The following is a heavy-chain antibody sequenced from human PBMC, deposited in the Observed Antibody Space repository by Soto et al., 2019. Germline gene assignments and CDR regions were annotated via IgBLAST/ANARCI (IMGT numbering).Heavy chain of an antibody. Sequence: QVQLQESGPGLVKPSQTLSLTCTVSGGSISSGGYYWSWIRQHPGKGLEWIGYIYYSGSTYYNPSHKRRITISVDTSKNQFSLKLSSVTAADTAVYYCAGIYSGSPGGTLRYWGQGTLVTVSS. CDR1: GGSISSGGYY. D-gene: IGHD1-26*01. V-gene: IGHV4-31*03. CDR3: AGIYSGSPGGTLRY. CDR2: IYYSGST. J-gene: IGHJ4*02.